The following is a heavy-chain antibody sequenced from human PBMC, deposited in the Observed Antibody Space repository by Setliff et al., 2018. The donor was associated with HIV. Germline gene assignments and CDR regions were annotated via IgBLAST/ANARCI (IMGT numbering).Heavy chain of an antibody. CDR2: IGTGGDT. CDR3: TRELNGHTSSHYYFGLDV. CDR1: GFAFSDYD. V-gene: IGHV3-13*01. J-gene: IGHJ6*02. D-gene: IGHD6-6*01. Sequence: GGSLRLSCATSGFAFSDYDFHWVRQVTGEGLEWVSAIGTGGDTYYADSVKGRFTVSRENAKNSLYLQMNNVRAGDTAVYYCTRELNGHTSSHYYFGLDVWGQGTTVTVSS.